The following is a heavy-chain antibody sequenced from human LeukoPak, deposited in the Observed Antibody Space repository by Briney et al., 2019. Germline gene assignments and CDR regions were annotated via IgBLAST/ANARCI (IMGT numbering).Heavy chain of an antibody. CDR3: AREAQFFLGFDP. J-gene: IGHJ5*02. Sequence: ASVKVSCKASGGTFSNYAISWVRQAPGQGLEWMGGIICTANYAQKFQGRVTITTDESTSTAYMELTSLRSEDTAVYYCAREAQFFLGFDPWGQGTLVTVSS. D-gene: IGHD3-3*01. CDR1: GGTFSNYA. CDR2: IICTA. V-gene: IGHV1-69*05.